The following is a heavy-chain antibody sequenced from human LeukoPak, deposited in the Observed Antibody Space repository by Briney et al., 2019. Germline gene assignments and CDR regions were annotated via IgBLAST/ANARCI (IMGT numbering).Heavy chain of an antibody. D-gene: IGHD3-22*01. CDR1: GFTFSSYA. J-gene: IGHJ3*02. Sequence: GGSLRLSCPASGFTFSSYAMSWVRQAPGKGLEWVSSISDSGSGTYYADSVKGRFTISRDNSKNTLYLQMNSLRAEDTAVYYCAKRTDTSGNRGGALDIWGQGTMVAVSS. V-gene: IGHV3-23*01. CDR2: ISDSGSGT. CDR3: AKRTDTSGNRGGALDI.